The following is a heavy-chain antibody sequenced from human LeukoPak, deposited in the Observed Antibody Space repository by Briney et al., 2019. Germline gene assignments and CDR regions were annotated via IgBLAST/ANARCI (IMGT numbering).Heavy chain of an antibody. CDR3: ARDRGHGDDGEVY. V-gene: IGHV3-21*01. Sequence: PGGSLRLSCTASGFTFSSYSMNWVRQAPGKGLEWVSSISSSSSYIYYVDSVKGRFTISRDNAKNSLYLQINSLRAEDTAVYYCARDRGHGDDGEVYWGQGTLVTVSS. CDR2: ISSSSSYI. D-gene: IGHD4-17*01. J-gene: IGHJ4*02. CDR1: GFTFSSYS.